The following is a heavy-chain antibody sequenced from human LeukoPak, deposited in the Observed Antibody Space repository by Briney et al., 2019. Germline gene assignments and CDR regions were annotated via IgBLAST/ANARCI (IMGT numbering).Heavy chain of an antibody. D-gene: IGHD3-22*01. CDR2: IYYSGST. Sequence: SETLSLTCTVSGGSISRYYWSWIRKPPGKGLEWIGYIYYSGSTNYNPSLKSRVTISVDTSKNQFSLKLSSVTAADTAVYYCTRAREYYYDSSGYPDYFDYWGQGTLVTVSS. CDR3: TRAREYYYDSSGYPDYFDY. J-gene: IGHJ4*02. V-gene: IGHV4-59*01. CDR1: GGSISRYY.